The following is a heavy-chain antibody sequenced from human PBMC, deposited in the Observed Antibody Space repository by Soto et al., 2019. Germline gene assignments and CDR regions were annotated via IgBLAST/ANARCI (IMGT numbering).Heavy chain of an antibody. CDR3: ARGVRIVLHLSVPLLGY. D-gene: IGHD2-8*01. CDR1: GYTFIDYY. CDR2: INPNSGDA. Sequence: QVQLMQSGAEVKKPGASVKVSCKASGYTFIDYYMHWVRQAPGQEPEWMGWINPNSGDAHYGQKFQGRVTLTRDTSISTAYMELSRLTSDDTAVYYCARGVRIVLHLSVPLLGYWGQGTLVTVSS. V-gene: IGHV1-2*02. J-gene: IGHJ4*02.